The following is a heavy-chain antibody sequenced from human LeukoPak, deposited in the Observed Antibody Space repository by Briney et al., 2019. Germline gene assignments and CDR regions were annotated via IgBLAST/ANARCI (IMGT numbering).Heavy chain of an antibody. CDR2: IYPGTHT. D-gene: IGHD3-10*01. J-gene: IGHJ4*02. CDR1: GFTVSTYY. Sequence: GGSLRLSCAASGFTVSTYYMAWVRQAPGKGLEWVSFIYPGTHTYYADSVKGRFIISRDDSKNTPSLQMNTLRAEDTAVYYCARLYFGAFDYWGQGTLVTVSS. CDR3: ARLYFGAFDY. V-gene: IGHV3-53*01.